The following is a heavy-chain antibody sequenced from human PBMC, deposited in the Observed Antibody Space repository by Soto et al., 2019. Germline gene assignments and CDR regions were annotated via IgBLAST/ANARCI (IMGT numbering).Heavy chain of an antibody. CDR1: GGSISSSNW. CDR3: ARSGGYSGYDKDFDY. J-gene: IGHJ4*02. CDR2: IYHSGST. D-gene: IGHD5-12*01. V-gene: IGHV4-4*02. Sequence: SETLSLTCAVSGGSISSSNWWSWVRQPPGKGLEWIGEIYHSGSTNYNPSLKSRVTISVDKSKNQFSLKLSSVTAADTAVYYCARSGGYSGYDKDFDYWGQGTLVTVSS.